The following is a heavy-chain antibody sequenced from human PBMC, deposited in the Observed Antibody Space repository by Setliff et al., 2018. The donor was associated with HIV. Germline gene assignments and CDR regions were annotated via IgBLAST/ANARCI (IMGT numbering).Heavy chain of an antibody. CDR2: LSHVGGT. D-gene: IGHD4-17*01. V-gene: IGHV4-38-2*01. CDR3: ARQLTTLDYFDY. J-gene: IGHJ4*02. Sequence: SETLSLTCAVSGYFISSGYYWGWIRQPPGKGLEWIGSLSHVGGTYYNPSLKSRVTISIDTSMNQFSLRLTSVTAADTAVYYCARQLTTLDYFDYWGQGTLVTGSS. CDR1: GYFISSGYY.